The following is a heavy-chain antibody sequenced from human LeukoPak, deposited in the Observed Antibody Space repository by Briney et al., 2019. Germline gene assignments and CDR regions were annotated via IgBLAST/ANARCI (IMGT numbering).Heavy chain of an antibody. Sequence: GASVKVSCKASGYTFTSYGISWVRQAPGQGLEWMGWISAYNGNINYAQKLQGRVTMTTDTSTSTAYMELRSLRSDDTAVYYCALNPHCSSTSCYTTLRDLSFDYWGQGTLVTVSS. CDR1: GYTFTSYG. D-gene: IGHD2-2*02. J-gene: IGHJ4*02. CDR3: ALNPHCSSTSCYTTLRDLSFDY. CDR2: ISAYNGNI. V-gene: IGHV1-18*01.